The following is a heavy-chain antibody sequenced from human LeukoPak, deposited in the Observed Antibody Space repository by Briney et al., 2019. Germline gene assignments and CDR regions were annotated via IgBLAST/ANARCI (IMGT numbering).Heavy chain of an antibody. V-gene: IGHV1-2*02. CDR2: INPNSGGT. Sequence: ASVKVSCKASGYTFTGYYMHWVRQAPGQGLEWMGWINPNSGGTNYQGRVTMTRDTSISTAYMELSSLRSEDTAVYYCARGRSGSYYFPYYFDYWGQGTLVTVSS. J-gene: IGHJ4*02. D-gene: IGHD1-26*01. CDR1: GYTFTGYY. CDR3: ARGRSGSYYFPYYFDY.